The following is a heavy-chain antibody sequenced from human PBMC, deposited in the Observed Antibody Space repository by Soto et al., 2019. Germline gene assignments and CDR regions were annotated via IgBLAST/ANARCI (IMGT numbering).Heavy chain of an antibody. J-gene: IGHJ5*01. D-gene: IGHD3-22*01. CDR1: GFIFSTYG. CDR2: IWYDGSNK. V-gene: IGHV3-33*01. CDR3: ARDPRDSVGFFES. Sequence: GGSLRLSCAASGFIFSTYGMHWVRQAPGKGLEWVALIWYDGSNKYYADSVKGRFTISRDNSKNTLYLQMNSLRAEDTAVYYCARDPRDSVGFFESWGQGTLVTVSS.